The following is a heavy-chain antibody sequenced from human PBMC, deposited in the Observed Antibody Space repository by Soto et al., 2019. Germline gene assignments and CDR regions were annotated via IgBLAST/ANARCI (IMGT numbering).Heavy chain of an antibody. CDR3: TRVADNSGWLGWYDP. J-gene: IGHJ5*02. CDR2: IRRKAYGGTI. CDR1: GFTFDDSA. Sequence: EVQLVESGGGLVKPGRSLRLSCTASGFTFDDSAMSWFRQAPGKGLEWVGFIRRKAYGGTIEYAASVKGRFTISRDDSKSIAYLQMNSLKTEDTAVYYCTRVADNSGWLGWYDPWGHGTLVTVSS. D-gene: IGHD5-12*01. V-gene: IGHV3-49*05.